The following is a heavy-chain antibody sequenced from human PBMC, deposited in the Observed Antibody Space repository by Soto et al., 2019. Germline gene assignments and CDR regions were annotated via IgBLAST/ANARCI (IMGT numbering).Heavy chain of an antibody. CDR2: ISAYNDNT. CDR3: ARDYCSDTSCAGVDY. V-gene: IGHV1-18*01. CDR1: GYTFTNYG. J-gene: IGHJ4*02. D-gene: IGHD2-2*01. Sequence: QVQLVQSGAEVKKPGASVKVSCKASGYTFTNYGISWVRQAPGQGLEWMGWISAYNDNTNYAQKVQGRVTMTTDTSTSTVYMELRSLGSDDTAVYYCARDYCSDTSCAGVDYWGQGTLVTVSS.